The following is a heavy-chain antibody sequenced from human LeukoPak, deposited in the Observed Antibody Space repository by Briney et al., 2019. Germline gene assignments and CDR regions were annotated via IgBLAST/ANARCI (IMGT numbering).Heavy chain of an antibody. D-gene: IGHD3-22*01. CDR2: INTDGSNT. Sequence: AGGSLRLSCAASGFTFDYYWMHWVRQALGKGLMWVSRINTDGSNTHYADSVKGRFTISRDNAKNTLYLQMNGLRVEDTAVYYCVVWGEDRSGHRFDFWGQGTLVTVSS. V-gene: IGHV3-74*01. CDR3: VVWGEDRSGHRFDF. J-gene: IGHJ4*02. CDR1: GFTFDYYW.